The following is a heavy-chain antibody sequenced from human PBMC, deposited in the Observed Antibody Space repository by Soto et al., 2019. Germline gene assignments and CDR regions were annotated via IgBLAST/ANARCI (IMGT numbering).Heavy chain of an antibody. CDR1: VYSISSGYY. CDR3: ARDSFRWLPHWFDP. CDR2: IYHSGST. D-gene: IGHD5-12*01. V-gene: IGHV4-38-2*02. J-gene: IGHJ5*02. Sequence: FLTCAVSVYSISSGYYWVWIRQPPGKGLECIGSIYHSGSTYYNPSLKSRVTISVDTSKNQFSLKLSSVTAADTAVYYCARDSFRWLPHWFDPWGQGTLVTVSS.